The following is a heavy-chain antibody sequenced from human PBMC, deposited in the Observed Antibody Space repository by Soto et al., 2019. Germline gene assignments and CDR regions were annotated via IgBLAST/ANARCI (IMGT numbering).Heavy chain of an antibody. CDR3: ASTVSRYFDWLPFDY. CDR1: GGSISSYY. D-gene: IGHD3-9*01. CDR2: IYYSGST. J-gene: IGHJ4*02. V-gene: IGHV4-59*01. Sequence: QVQLQESGPGLVKPSETLSLTCTVSGGSISSYYWSWIRQPPGKGLKWSGYIYYSGSTNYNPSLKSRVTIAVDTSKTPCSLKLSPVTAADTAVYYCASTVSRYFDWLPFDYWCQGTLVTVSS.